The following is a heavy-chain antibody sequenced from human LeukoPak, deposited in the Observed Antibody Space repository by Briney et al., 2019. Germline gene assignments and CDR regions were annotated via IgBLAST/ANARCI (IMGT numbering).Heavy chain of an antibody. V-gene: IGHV3-66*01. Sequence: GGSLRLSCAASGFTVSSNYMSWVRQAPGKGLEWVSVIYTSGSTYYADSVKGRFTISRVNSKNTLDLQMNNLRAEDTAVYYCARDTPAAGTRYFDYWGQGTLVTVSS. J-gene: IGHJ4*02. CDR1: GFTVSSNY. CDR2: IYTSGST. CDR3: ARDTPAAGTRYFDY. D-gene: IGHD6-13*01.